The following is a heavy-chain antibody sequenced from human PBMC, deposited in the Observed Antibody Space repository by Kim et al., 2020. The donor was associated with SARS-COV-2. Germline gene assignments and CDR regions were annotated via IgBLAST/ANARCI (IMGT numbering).Heavy chain of an antibody. D-gene: IGHD2-15*01. Sequence: SETLSLTCTVSGGSISSSSYYWGWIRQPPGKGLEWIGSIYYSGSTYYNPSLKSRVTISVDTSKNQFSLKLSSVTAADTAVYYCARHDPPRDIVVVVAATWFDPWGQGTLVTVSS. CDR1: GGSISSSSYY. CDR3: ARHDPPRDIVVVVAATWFDP. J-gene: IGHJ5*02. CDR2: IYYSGST. V-gene: IGHV4-39*01.